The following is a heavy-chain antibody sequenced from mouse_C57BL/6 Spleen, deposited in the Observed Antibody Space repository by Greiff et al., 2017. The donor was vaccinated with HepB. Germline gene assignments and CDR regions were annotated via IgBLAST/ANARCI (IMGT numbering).Heavy chain of an antibody. V-gene: IGHV1-64*01. Sequence: QVQLQQPGAELVKPGASVKLSCKASGYTFTSYWMHWVKQRPGQGLEWIGMIHPNSGSTNYNAKFKSKATLTVDKSSSTAYMQLSSLTSEDSAVYYCATLGIHWDYWGQGTTLTVSS. J-gene: IGHJ2*01. D-gene: IGHD1-2*01. CDR3: ATLGIHWDY. CDR2: IHPNSGST. CDR1: GYTFTSYW.